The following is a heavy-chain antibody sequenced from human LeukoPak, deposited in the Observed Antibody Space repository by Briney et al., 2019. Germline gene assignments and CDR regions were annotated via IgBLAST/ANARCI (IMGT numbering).Heavy chain of an antibody. J-gene: IGHJ4*02. CDR3: AKDRGVYNWNYAYYFDD. CDR2: ISFDGRNK. V-gene: IGHV3-30*18. CDR1: GFPFSNYA. Sequence: GGPLSLSCAASGFPFSNYAMHWVRRAPGKGLEGVPIISFDGRNKYYAASVKGRFTISRDNSKNPLYLQMNSLRAEDTAVYYCAKDRGVYNWNYAYYFDDWGQGHLVTVSS. D-gene: IGHD1-7*01.